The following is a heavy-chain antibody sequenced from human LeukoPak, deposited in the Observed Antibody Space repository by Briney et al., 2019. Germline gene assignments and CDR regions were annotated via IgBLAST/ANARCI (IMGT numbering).Heavy chain of an antibody. CDR1: GYTFTSYG. J-gene: IGHJ4*02. V-gene: IGHV1-18*01. CDR2: ISAYNGNT. CDR3: ARVRGYYDSSGYLLYYFGY. Sequence: ASVKVSCKASGYTFTSYGISWVRQAPGQGLEWMGWISAYNGNTNYAQKLQGRVTMTTDTSTTTAYMELRSLRSDDTAVYYCARVRGYYDSSGYLLYYFGYWGQGTLVTVSS. D-gene: IGHD3-22*01.